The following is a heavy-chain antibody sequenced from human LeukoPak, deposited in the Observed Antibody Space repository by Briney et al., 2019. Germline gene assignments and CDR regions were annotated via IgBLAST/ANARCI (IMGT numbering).Heavy chain of an antibody. Sequence: GGTLRLSCAASRFTFTTRRMNWVRQAPGKGLEWVAIIKNGGSDKLYVDSVKGRFTISRDNAKNSLYLQMDNLRDEDAAVYECASGSGWPFEYWGQGTQVSVSS. CDR2: IKNGGSDK. CDR1: RFTFTTRR. CDR3: ASGSGWPFEY. V-gene: IGHV3-7*01. J-gene: IGHJ4*02. D-gene: IGHD6-19*01.